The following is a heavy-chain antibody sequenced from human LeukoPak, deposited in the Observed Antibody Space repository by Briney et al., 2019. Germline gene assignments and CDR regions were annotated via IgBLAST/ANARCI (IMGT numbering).Heavy chain of an antibody. CDR3: AKVSWTTAARDY. J-gene: IGHJ4*02. V-gene: IGHV3-23*01. D-gene: IGHD1-1*01. Sequence: GSLRLSCAASGFTFSYYGLSWVRQAPGKGLEWVSGITSSGGNTYYTDSVKGRFTISRDNSENTLYLQMNSLRAEDTAVYYCAKVSWTTAARDYWGQGTLVTVSS. CDR2: ITSSGGNT. CDR1: GFTFSYYG.